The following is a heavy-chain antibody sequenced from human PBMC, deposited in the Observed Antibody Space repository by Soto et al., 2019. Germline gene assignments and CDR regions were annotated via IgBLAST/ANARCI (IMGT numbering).Heavy chain of an antibody. J-gene: IGHJ4*02. V-gene: IGHV3-23*01. CDR1: GFTFTSYA. CDR3: ARDRATFDY. D-gene: IGHD1-26*01. Sequence: GGSLRLSCAASGFTFTSYAMSWVRLTPGKGLEWVSAISGSGSNTFYADSVRGRFTISRDNSKNTVFLQMNNLRAEDTAVYFCARDRATFDYWGQRTRVTVSS. CDR2: ISGSGSNT.